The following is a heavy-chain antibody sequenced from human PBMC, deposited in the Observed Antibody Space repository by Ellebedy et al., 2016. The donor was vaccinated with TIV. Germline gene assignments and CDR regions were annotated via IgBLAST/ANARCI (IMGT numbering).Heavy chain of an antibody. Sequence: AASVKVSCKASGGTFSSYGISWVRQAPGQGLEWMGGIIPILGNANYAQKFQGRVTIIADESTSTAYMELSSLRSEDTAVYYCARVGNYYGGNPSYYFDYWGQGTLVTVSS. CDR1: GGTFSSYG. CDR2: IIPILGNA. D-gene: IGHD4-23*01. V-gene: IGHV1-69*10. J-gene: IGHJ4*02. CDR3: ARVGNYYGGNPSYYFDY.